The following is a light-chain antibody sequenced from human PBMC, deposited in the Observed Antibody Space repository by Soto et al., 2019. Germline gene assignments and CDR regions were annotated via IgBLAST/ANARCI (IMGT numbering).Light chain of an antibody. J-gene: IGKJ5*01. CDR1: QDINTY. Sequence: DIQLTQSPSFLSASVGDRVTITCRASQDINTYLAWYQQKPGKAPKLLIFAASTLQNGVPSRFSGSGSGTEFTLTITSLHPEDFAAYYCQQRKSYPLTFGQGTRLEIK. V-gene: IGKV1-9*01. CDR3: QQRKSYPLT. CDR2: AAS.